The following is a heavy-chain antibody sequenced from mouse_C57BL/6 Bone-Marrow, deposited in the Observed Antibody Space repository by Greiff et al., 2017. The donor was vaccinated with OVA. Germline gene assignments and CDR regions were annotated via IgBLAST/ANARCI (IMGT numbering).Heavy chain of an antibody. V-gene: IGHV1-80*01. CDR2: IYPGDGDI. J-gene: IGHJ2*01. CDR1: GYAFSNYW. Sequence: VQLQESGAELVKPGASVKISCKASGYAFSNYWLNWVKQRPGKGLEWIGQIYPGDGDINYNGKFKGKATLTADKSSITAYMQFSSLTSEDAAVYCCARGAYWGRGTTLTVTS. CDR3: ARGAY.